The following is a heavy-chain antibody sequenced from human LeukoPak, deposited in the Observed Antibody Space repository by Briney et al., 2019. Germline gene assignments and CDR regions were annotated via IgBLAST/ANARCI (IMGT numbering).Heavy chain of an antibody. CDR3: ARDGDGYNFDY. V-gene: IGHV3-74*01. CDR2: ISRDGRGT. CDR1: GFTFSNYW. J-gene: IGHJ4*02. D-gene: IGHD5-24*01. Sequence: PGGSLRLSCAASGFTFSNYWMRWVRQGPGKGLEWVSRISRDGRGTDYADSVKGRFTISRDNAKNTLYLQMNSLRVEDMAVYYCARDGDGYNFDYWGQGTLVTVSS.